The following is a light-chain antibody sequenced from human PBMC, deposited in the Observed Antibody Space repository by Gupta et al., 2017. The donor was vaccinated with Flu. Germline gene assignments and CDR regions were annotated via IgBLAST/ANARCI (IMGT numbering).Light chain of an antibody. Sequence: DIVMTQSPDSLAVSLGERATINCKSSQSVLYSLNNKNYLAWYQQKPGQAPKLLIYWASTRASGVPDRFSGSGSGTDFTLTISSLQAEDVAVYYWQQGLSALNFGGGTKVQIK. V-gene: IGKV4-1*01. J-gene: IGKJ4*01. CDR3: QQGLSALN. CDR1: QSVLYSLNNKNY. CDR2: WAS.